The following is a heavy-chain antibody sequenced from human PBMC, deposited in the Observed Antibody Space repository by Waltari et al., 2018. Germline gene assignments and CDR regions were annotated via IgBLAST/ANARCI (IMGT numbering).Heavy chain of an antibody. Sequence: APLRESGGGVVVPGTSKRISWAVSGFTFRRYAMHWVRQAPGKGLEWVAFVSYDGKNKYYVGSVKVRFTISIDNSKNTLYLQMYSLRFGDTAVYYCAREARSYSDFGSGDKPFDYWGQGTLVAVSS. D-gene: IGHD3-3*01. CDR2: VSYDGKNK. CDR3: AREARSYSDFGSGDKPFDY. CDR1: GFTFRRYA. V-gene: IGHV3-30*04. J-gene: IGHJ4*02.